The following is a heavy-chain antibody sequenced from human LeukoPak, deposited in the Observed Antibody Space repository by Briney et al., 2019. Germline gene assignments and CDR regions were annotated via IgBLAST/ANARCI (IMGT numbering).Heavy chain of an antibody. CDR2: IYSGGST. V-gene: IGHV3-66*01. Sequence: GGSPRLSCAASGFTVSGNYMSWVRQAPGKGLEWVSVIYSGGSTYYADSVKGRFTISRDNSKNTLYLQMNSLRAEDTAVYYCARDSSSGWKGWFDPWGQGTLVTVSS. CDR1: GFTVSGNY. CDR3: ARDSSSGWKGWFDP. J-gene: IGHJ5*02. D-gene: IGHD6-19*01.